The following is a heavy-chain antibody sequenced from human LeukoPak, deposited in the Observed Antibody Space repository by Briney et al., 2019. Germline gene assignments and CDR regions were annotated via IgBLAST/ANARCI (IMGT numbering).Heavy chain of an antibody. CDR2: INSDGSTT. D-gene: IGHD5-24*01. Sequence: GGSLRLSCAASGFTFSSYWVHWVRQAPGKGLVWVSRINSDGSTTNYADSVKGRFTIPRDNAKNTLYLQMNSLRVEDTAVYYCARGYSATIDYWGQGSLVTVSS. CDR3: ARGYSATIDY. CDR1: GFTFSSYW. J-gene: IGHJ4*02. V-gene: IGHV3-74*01.